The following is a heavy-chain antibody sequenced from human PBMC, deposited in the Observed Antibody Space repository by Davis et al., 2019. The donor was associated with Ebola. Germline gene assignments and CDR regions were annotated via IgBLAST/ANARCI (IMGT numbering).Heavy chain of an antibody. CDR1: GFTFSSYA. V-gene: IGHV3-30-3*01. CDR3: ARDLHLQGVIITYYYYYGMDV. Sequence: GESLKISCAASGFTFSSYAMHWVRQVPGKGLEWVAFISYDGSNKYYADSVKGRFTISRDNSKNTLYLQMNSLRAEDTAVYYCARDLHLQGVIITYYYYYGMDVWGQGTTVTVSS. J-gene: IGHJ6*02. D-gene: IGHD3-10*01. CDR2: ISYDGSNK.